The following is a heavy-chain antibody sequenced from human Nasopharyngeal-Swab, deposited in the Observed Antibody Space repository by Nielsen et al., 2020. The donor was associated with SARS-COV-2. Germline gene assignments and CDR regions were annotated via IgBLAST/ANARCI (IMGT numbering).Heavy chain of an antibody. Sequence: GGSLRLSCAASGFTFSSYGMHWVRQAPGKWLEWVAVIWYDGSNKYYADSVKGRFTISRDNSKNTLYLQMNSLRAEDTAVYYCARVGSSWYGINYYYYMDVWGKGTTVTVSS. V-gene: IGHV3-33*01. J-gene: IGHJ6*03. CDR1: GFTFSSYG. CDR2: IWYDGSNK. CDR3: ARVGSSWYGINYYYYMDV. D-gene: IGHD6-13*01.